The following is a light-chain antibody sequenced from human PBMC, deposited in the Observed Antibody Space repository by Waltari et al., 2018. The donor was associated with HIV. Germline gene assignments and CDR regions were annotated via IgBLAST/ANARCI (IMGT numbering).Light chain of an antibody. CDR3: QVWDSGSDHWV. V-gene: IGLV3-21*04. CDR1: NIGSKS. Sequence: SYVLTQPPSVSVAPGKPARITCGGNNIGSKSVHWYQQKPGQAPVLVIYGDSDRPSGIPDRFSGSNSGNTATLTISRVAGGDESDYYCQVWDSGSDHWVFGGGTKLTVL. CDR2: GDS. J-gene: IGLJ3*02.